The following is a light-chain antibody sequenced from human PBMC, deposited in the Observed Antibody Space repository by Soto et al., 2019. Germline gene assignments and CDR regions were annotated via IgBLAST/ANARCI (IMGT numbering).Light chain of an antibody. Sequence: IVLTQSPGTLSLSPGKRATLSCRASQSFSSTYLAWYQQKPGQAPRLLIYGASSRATGIPDRFSGSGSGTDFTLTISRLEPEDFAVYYCQHYGSSRTFGQGTKVDIK. V-gene: IGKV3-20*01. CDR2: GAS. CDR1: QSFSSTY. CDR3: QHYGSSRT. J-gene: IGKJ1*01.